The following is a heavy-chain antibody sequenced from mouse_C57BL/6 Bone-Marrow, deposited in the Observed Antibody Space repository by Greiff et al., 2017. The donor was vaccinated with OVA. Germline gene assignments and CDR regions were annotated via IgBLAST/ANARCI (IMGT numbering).Heavy chain of an antibody. CDR1: GYTFTSYW. D-gene: IGHD1-1*01. J-gene: IGHJ4*01. CDR2: IHPNSGST. Sequence: VQLQQPGAELVKPGASVKLSCKASGYTFTSYWMHWVKQRPGQGLEWIGMIHPNSGSTNYNEKFKSKATLTVDKSSSTAYMQLSSLTSEDSAVYYCAILLRSKGYAMDYWGQGTSVTVSS. CDR3: AILLRSKGYAMDY. V-gene: IGHV1-64*01.